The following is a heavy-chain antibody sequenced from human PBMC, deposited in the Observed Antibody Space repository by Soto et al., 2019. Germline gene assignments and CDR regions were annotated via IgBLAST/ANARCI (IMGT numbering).Heavy chain of an antibody. CDR2: ISSSSSYI. V-gene: IGHV3-21*01. J-gene: IGHJ4*02. Sequence: GESLKISCAASGFTFSSYSMNWVRQAPGKGLEWVSSISSSSSYIYYADSVKGRFTISRDNAKNSLYLQMNSLRAEDTAVYYCARVGGYCSSTSCDNYFDYWGQGTLVTVSS. D-gene: IGHD2-2*01. CDR1: GFTFSSYS. CDR3: ARVGGYCSSTSCDNYFDY.